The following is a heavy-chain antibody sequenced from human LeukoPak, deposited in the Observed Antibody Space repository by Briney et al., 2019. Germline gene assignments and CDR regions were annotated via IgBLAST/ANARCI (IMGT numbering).Heavy chain of an antibody. V-gene: IGHV4-59*08. CDR2: IYYSGST. CDR3: AKALYSTSSSYYYGMDV. J-gene: IGHJ6*02. D-gene: IGHD6-13*01. Sequence: SETLSLTCTVSGGSISSYYWSWILQPPGKGLEWIGYIYYSGSTNYNPSLKSRVTISVDTSKNQFSLKLNSVTAADTAVYYCAKALYSTSSSYYYGMDVWGQGTTVTVSS. CDR1: GGSISSYY.